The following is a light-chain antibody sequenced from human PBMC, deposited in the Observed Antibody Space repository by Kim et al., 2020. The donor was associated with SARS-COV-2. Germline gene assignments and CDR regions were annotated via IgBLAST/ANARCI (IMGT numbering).Light chain of an antibody. CDR2: GNT. CDR1: SSNVGARYD. CDR3: QCYDNSLRGLV. Sequence: QSVLTQPPSVSGAPGQRVTISCTGSSSNVGARYDVQWYQQHPGTAPKLLTHGNTNRPSDRFSGSKSGTTASLAITGLQAEDEADYYCQCYDNSLRGLVFGGGTKVTVL. V-gene: IGLV1-40*01. J-gene: IGLJ3*02.